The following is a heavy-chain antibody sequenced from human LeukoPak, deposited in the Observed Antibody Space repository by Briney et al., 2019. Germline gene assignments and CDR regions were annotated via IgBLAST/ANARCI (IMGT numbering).Heavy chain of an antibody. V-gene: IGHV4-31*03. D-gene: IGHD4-17*01. Sequence: TLSLTCTVSGGSISSGGYYRSWIRQHPGKGLEWIGYVYYSGSTYYNPSLKSRVTISVDTSKNQFSLKLSSVTAADTAVYYCARGTMTTVTYYFDYWGQGTLVTVSS. CDR3: ARGTMTTVTYYFDY. CDR1: GGSISSGGYY. CDR2: VYYSGST. J-gene: IGHJ4*02.